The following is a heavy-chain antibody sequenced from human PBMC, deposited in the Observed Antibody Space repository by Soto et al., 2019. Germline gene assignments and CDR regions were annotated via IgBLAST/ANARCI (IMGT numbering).Heavy chain of an antibody. J-gene: IGHJ4*02. CDR1: GGTFSSYT. CDR3: ASSYYYGSGSYSLDY. V-gene: IGHV1-69*02. D-gene: IGHD3-10*01. Sequence: QVQLVQSGAEVKKPGSSVKVSCKASGGTFSSYTISWVRQAPGQGLEWMGRIIPILGIANYAQKFQGRVTITADKSTSTAYMEVSSLRSEDTAVYYCASSYYYGSGSYSLDYWGQGTLVTVSS. CDR2: IIPILGIA.